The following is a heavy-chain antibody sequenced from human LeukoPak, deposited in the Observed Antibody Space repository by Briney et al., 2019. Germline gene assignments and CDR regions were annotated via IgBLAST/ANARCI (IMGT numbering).Heavy chain of an antibody. CDR3: ARGYYYMDV. J-gene: IGHJ6*03. CDR2: INSDGSST. V-gene: IGHV3-74*01. Sequence: PGGSLRLSCAASGFTFSNYWMYWVRQAPGKGLVWVSRINSDGSSTVYADSVKGRFTISRDNAKNTLYLQMNSLRAEDTAVYYCARGYYYMDVWGKGTTVTISS. CDR1: GFTFSNYW.